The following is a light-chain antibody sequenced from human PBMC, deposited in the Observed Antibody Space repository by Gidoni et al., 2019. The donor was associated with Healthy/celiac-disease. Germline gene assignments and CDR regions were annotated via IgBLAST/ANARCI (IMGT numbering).Light chain of an antibody. J-gene: IGLJ3*02. V-gene: IGLV7-46*01. CDR2: DTS. CDR3: LLSSSWV. Sequence: AVVTQEPSLTVSPGGTVTLTCGSSTGAVTSGHYPYWFQQKPGQAPRTLIYDTSNKHSWTPARFSGSLLGGKAALTLSGAQPEDEAEYYCLLSSSWVFGGGTKLTVL. CDR1: TGAVTSGHY.